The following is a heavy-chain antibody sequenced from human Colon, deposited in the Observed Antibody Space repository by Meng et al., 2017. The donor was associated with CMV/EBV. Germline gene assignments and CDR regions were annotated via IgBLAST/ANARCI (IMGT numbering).Heavy chain of an antibody. CDR2: ISGSTGYT. CDR3: ARGRPNWSGVLDY. V-gene: IGHV1-18*01. CDR1: GYTFTSYG. D-gene: IGHD1-1*01. J-gene: IGHJ4*02. Sequence: QVQLVQSGAGGKEPGASGLVSCRSSGYTFTSYGINWVRQAPGQGLEWMGWISGSTGYTNRAQKFQGRVTMTTDTSTSTAYLALTSLTSNDTAVYYCARGRPNWSGVLDYWGQGTLVTVSS.